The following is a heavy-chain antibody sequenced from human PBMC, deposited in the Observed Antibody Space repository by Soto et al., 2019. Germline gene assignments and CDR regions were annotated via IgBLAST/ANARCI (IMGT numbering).Heavy chain of an antibody. V-gene: IGHV3-74*01. CDR1: GFTFSSYW. CDR3: ARRDDSETFDI. J-gene: IGHJ3*02. CDR2: INGDGSIT. D-gene: IGHD5-18*01. Sequence: EVQLVESGGGLVQPGGSLRLSCAASGFTFSSYWMHWVRQAPGEGLVWVSRINGDGSITTYADSVKGRFSISRDNAKNSLYLQMNSLRAEDTAVYYCARRDDSETFDIWGRGTAVNVSS.